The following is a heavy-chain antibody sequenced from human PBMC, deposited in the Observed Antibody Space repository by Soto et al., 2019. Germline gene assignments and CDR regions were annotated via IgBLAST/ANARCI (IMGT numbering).Heavy chain of an antibody. CDR3: AHSRRDGYNHYYYYGMDV. Sequence: GSGPTLVNPTQTLTLTCTFSGFSLSTSGVGVGWIRQPPGKALEWLALIYWNDDKRYSPSLKSRLTITKDTSKNQVVLTMTNMDPVDTATYYCAHSRRDGYNHYYYYGMDVWGQGTTVTVSS. D-gene: IGHD5-12*01. V-gene: IGHV2-5*01. CDR1: GFSLSTSGVG. J-gene: IGHJ6*02. CDR2: IYWNDDK.